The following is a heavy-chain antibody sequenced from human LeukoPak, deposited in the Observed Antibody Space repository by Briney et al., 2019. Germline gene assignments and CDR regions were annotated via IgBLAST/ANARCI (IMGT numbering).Heavy chain of an antibody. D-gene: IGHD3-10*01. CDR2: ISGSGGST. V-gene: IGHV3-23*01. CDR1: GFTFSSYA. J-gene: IGHJ4*02. Sequence: GGSLRLSCAASGFTFSSYAMSWVRQAPGKGLEWVSAISGSGGSTYYADSVKGRFTISRDNSKNSLYLQMNSLRAEDTAVYYCARDVGSLLWFGESHFDYWGQGTLVTVSS. CDR3: ARDVGSLLWFGESHFDY.